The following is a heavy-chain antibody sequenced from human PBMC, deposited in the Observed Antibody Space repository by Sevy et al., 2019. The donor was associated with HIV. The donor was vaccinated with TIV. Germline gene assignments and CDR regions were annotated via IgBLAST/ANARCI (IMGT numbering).Heavy chain of an antibody. CDR2: TRNKADSYTK. CDR1: GFTFSDHY. CDR3: ATHAGIAAAGRVFDY. V-gene: IGHV3-72*01. J-gene: IGHJ4*02. D-gene: IGHD6-13*01. Sequence: GGSLRLSCAASGFTFSDHYMEWVRQAPGKGLEWVGRTRNKADSYTKEYAASVKGRFTISREDSKNSLYLQMNSLKTEDTAVYYCATHAGIAAAGRVFDYWGQGSLVTVSS.